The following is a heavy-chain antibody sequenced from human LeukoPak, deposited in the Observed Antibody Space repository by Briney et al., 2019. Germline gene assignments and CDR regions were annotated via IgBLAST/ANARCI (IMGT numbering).Heavy chain of an antibody. Sequence: PSETLSLTCAVYGGSFSGYYWSWIRQPPGKGLEWIGEINHSGSTNYNPSLKSRVTISVDTSKNQFSLKLSSVTAADTAVYYCAREKGCSSTSCYRKPIRPYNWFDPWGQGTLVTVSS. J-gene: IGHJ5*02. D-gene: IGHD2-2*01. CDR3: AREKGCSSTSCYRKPIRPYNWFDP. V-gene: IGHV4-34*01. CDR2: INHSGST. CDR1: GGSFSGYY.